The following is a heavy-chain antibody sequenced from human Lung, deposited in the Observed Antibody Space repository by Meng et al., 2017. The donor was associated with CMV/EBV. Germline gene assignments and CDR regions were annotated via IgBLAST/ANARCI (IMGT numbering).Heavy chain of an antibody. V-gene: IGHV2-5*01. D-gene: IGHD1-7*01. CDR3: AHRDSITGTSGSLGEYYFDY. J-gene: IGHJ4*02. CDR1: SWVG. Sequence: SWVGVGWIRQPPGKALEWLSLIYWNDDKRYSPFLKSRLTITKDTSKNQVVLTMTNMDLVDTATYYCAHRDSITGTSGSLGEYYFDYWGQGTLVTVSS. CDR2: IYWNDDK.